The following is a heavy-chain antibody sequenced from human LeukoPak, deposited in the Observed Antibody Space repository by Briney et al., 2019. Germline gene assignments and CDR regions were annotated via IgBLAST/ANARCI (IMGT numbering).Heavy chain of an antibody. CDR3: AVTRTRGDH. D-gene: IGHD2-21*01. CDR2: INQDGNDK. Sequence: GGSLRLSCAASGFTFSNYWMTWVRQAPGKGLEWVANINQDGNDKYYVDSVKGRFTISRDNTKGSLFLQMNSLRAEDTAVYYCAVTRTRGDHWGQGTLVTVSS. J-gene: IGHJ4*02. V-gene: IGHV3-7*03. CDR1: GFTFSNYW.